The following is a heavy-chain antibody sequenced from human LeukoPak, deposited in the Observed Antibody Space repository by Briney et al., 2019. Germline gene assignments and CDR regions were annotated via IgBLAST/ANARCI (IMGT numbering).Heavy chain of an antibody. V-gene: IGHV1-18*01. CDR2: ISAYNGNT. Sequence: ASVKVSCKASGYTFTSYGISWVRQAPGQGLEWMGWISAYNGNTNYAQKLQGRVTMTTDTSTSTDYMELRRLRSDDTAVYYCARDTPPARSNYYYYMDVWGKGTTVTISS. D-gene: IGHD2-15*01. CDR3: ARDTPPARSNYYYYMDV. CDR1: GYTFTSYG. J-gene: IGHJ6*03.